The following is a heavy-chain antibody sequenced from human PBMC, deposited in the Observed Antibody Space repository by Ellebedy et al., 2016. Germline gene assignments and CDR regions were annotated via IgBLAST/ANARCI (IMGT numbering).Heavy chain of an antibody. CDR2: ISYDGSNK. V-gene: IGHV3-30*03. J-gene: IGHJ4*02. Sequence: GGSLRLXXAASGFTFSSYGMHWVRQAPGKGLEWVAVISYDGSNKYYADSVKGRFTISRDNSKNTLYLQMNSLRAEDTAVYYCYYGHYSASWGQGTLVTVSS. D-gene: IGHD4-17*01. CDR3: YYGHYSAS. CDR1: GFTFSSYG.